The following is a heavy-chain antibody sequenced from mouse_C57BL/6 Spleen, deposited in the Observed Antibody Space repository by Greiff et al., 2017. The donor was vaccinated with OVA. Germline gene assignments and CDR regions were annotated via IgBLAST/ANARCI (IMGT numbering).Heavy chain of an antibody. CDR1: GYTFTSYW. V-gene: IGHV1-69*01. CDR2: IDPSDSYT. J-gene: IGHJ1*03. CDR3: ARWNYGSPSYFDV. Sequence: QVQLKQPGAELVMPGASVKLSCKASGYTFTSYWMHWVKQRPGQGLEWIGEIDPSDSYTNYNQKFKGKSTLTVDKSSSTAYMQLSSLTSEDSAVYYCARWNYGSPSYFDVWGTGTTVTVSS. D-gene: IGHD1-1*01.